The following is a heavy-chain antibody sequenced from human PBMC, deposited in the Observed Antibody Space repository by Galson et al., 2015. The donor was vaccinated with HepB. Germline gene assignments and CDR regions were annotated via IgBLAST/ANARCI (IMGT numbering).Heavy chain of an antibody. J-gene: IGHJ4*02. CDR3: ARRRASGTAGFDY. Sequence: LLLSCAASSFTFCSYYIHWVLQTTGKGLEWVSAIGTAGDTNYLGSVNGRFTITRDNAKNCLYLYMNSLRAGETAVYYCARRRASGTAGFDYWGQGTLVTVSS. V-gene: IGHV3-13*04. CDR2: IGTAGDT. CDR1: SFTFCSYY. D-gene: IGHD6-13*01.